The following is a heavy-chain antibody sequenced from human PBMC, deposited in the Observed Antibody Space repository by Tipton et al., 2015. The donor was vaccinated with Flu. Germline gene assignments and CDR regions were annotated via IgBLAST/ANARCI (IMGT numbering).Heavy chain of an antibody. J-gene: IGHJ4*02. V-gene: IGHV4-4*07. CDR1: GGSLSGYY. Sequence: TLSLTCNVSGGSLSGYYRSWIRQPAGKGLEYIGRIYSSGSTNYNPSFKSRVSMSLDASKTQFSLNLNSVTAADTAMYYCARGSGSGTHVMFDYWGQGTLVTVSS. D-gene: IGHD3-10*01. CDR2: IYSSGST. CDR3: ARGSGSGTHVMFDY.